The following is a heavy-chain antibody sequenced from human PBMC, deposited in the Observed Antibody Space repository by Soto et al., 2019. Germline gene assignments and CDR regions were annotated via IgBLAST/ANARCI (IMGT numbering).Heavy chain of an antibody. Sequence: QVQLVQSGAEVKKPGASVKVSCKSSGYTFTSYGISWVRQAPGQWLEWMGWISAYNGNTNYAQKLQGRVTMTTDTSTSTAYMGLRNLRSDDTAVYYCARDGSRYSSGWTSYWGQGTLVTVSS. CDR1: GYTFTSYG. CDR2: ISAYNGNT. D-gene: IGHD6-19*01. J-gene: IGHJ4*02. V-gene: IGHV1-18*01. CDR3: ARDGSRYSSGWTSY.